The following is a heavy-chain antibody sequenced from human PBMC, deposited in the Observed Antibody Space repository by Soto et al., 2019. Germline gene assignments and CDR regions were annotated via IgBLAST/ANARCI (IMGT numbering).Heavy chain of an antibody. CDR2: RWYDGSTK. CDR3: ARGSTVNKWAEAFDR. J-gene: IGHJ3*02. D-gene: IGHD4-17*01. CDR1: GFTFSSYG. V-gene: IGHV3-33*01. Sequence: QVQLVESGGGVVQPGRSLRLSCAASGFTFSSYGMHWVRQAPGKGLEWVAVRWYDGSTKYYAASVKGRFTIARDNSKNSLYLQINSGRCEVPGVYYCARGSTVNKWAEAFDRGGQVTRVTVAS.